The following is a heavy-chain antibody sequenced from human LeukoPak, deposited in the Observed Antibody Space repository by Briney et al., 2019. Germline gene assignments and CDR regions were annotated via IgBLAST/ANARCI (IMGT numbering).Heavy chain of an antibody. Sequence: PGGSLRLSCAASGFTFDDYAMHWVRQAPGKGLEWVSGINWNSGTIGYADSVKGRFTISRDNAKNSLYLQMNSPRAEDMALYYCAKGSCSSTSCYVWCDPWGQGTLVTVSS. CDR2: INWNSGTI. CDR1: GFTFDDYA. D-gene: IGHD2-2*01. V-gene: IGHV3-9*03. CDR3: AKGSCSSTSCYVWCDP. J-gene: IGHJ5*02.